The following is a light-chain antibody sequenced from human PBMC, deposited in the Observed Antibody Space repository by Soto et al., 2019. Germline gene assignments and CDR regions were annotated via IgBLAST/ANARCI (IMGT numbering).Light chain of an antibody. CDR1: QDISNY. Sequence: DVHLSQSPSSLPASVGYRFTITCQASQDISNYLNWYQQKPGKAPELLINDASNLEMGVPSRFSGVGSGTDFTFTISSLQPEDIETYFCQQYDSQPTTFGQGTRLEIK. V-gene: IGKV1-33*01. J-gene: IGKJ5*01. CDR3: QQYDSQPTT. CDR2: DAS.